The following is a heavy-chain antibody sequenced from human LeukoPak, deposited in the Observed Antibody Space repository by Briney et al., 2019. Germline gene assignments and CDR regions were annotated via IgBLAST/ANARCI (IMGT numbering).Heavy chain of an antibody. Sequence: SEALSLTCAVYGGSFSDYYWTWIRQPPGKGLAWIGEINHSGSSNQNPSLKSRVTMSVDTSKNQFSLKLTSVTAADTAVYYCARPATPRERLLLYWGQGTLVTVSS. CDR2: INHSGSS. CDR1: GGSFSDYY. V-gene: IGHV4-34*01. D-gene: IGHD3-22*01. CDR3: ARPATPRERLLLY. J-gene: IGHJ4*02.